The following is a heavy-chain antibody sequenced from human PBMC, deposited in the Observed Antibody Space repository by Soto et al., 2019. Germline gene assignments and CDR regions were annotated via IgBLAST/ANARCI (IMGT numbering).Heavy chain of an antibody. CDR2: ISSNSKDI. D-gene: IGHD2-21*01. J-gene: IGHJ4*02. CDR3: AKDSRPLGGESGHDS. Sequence: VHLVESGGGLVKPGGSLRLSCAASGFSFRTYNMNWVRQAPGKGLEWVSSISSNSKDIYYADSVKGRFTISRDNANNSLYLHMSDLRAEDTALDYCAKDSRPLGGESGHDSWGQGTLVSVSS. V-gene: IGHV3-21*01. CDR1: GFSFRTYN.